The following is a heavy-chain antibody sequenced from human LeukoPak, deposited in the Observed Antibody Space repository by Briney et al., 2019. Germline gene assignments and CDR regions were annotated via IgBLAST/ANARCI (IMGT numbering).Heavy chain of an antibody. V-gene: IGHV1-18*01. Sequence: ASVKVSCKATGTTLSNYGITWVRQAPGRGLEWMGWISAYNGNTNYAQKFQGRATMTTDTSTSTAYMELRSLRSGDTALYYCARDCSGGTCYLDYWGQGTLVTVSS. CDR3: ARDCSGGTCYLDY. J-gene: IGHJ4*02. CDR1: GTTLSNYG. D-gene: IGHD2-15*01. CDR2: ISAYNGNT.